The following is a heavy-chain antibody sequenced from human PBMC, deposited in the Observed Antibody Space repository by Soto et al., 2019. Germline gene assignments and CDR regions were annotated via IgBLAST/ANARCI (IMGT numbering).Heavy chain of an antibody. CDR1: GDTFTDYF. CDR2: INPNTRGT. CDR3: ARVTLKAGNWFDP. V-gene: IGHV1-2*02. Sequence: GASVKVSCKASGDTFTDYFIHGVRRAPGQGFEWMGWINPNTRGTTYAQKFQGRVTMTRDTSNRTAYMELRGLRSDDTAVYYCARVTLKAGNWFDPWGQGTLVTVSS. J-gene: IGHJ5*02.